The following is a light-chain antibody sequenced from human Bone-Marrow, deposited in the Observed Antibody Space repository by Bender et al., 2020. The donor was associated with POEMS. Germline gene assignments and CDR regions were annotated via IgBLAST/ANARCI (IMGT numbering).Light chain of an antibody. CDR1: NIGSKS. J-gene: IGLJ1*01. V-gene: IGLV3-21*03. Sequence: SYVLTQPPSVSVAPGKTARITCGGNNIGSKSVHWYQQKPGQAPVLVVYDDRDRPSGIPERISGSNSGNTATLAISRVEAGDEADYYCQVWDSGSDHYVFGTGTKVTVL. CDR2: DDR. CDR3: QVWDSGSDHYV.